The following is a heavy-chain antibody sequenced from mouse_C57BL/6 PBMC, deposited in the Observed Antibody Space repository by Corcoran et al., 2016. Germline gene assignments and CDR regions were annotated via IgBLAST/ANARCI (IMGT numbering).Heavy chain of an antibody. J-gene: IGHJ4*01. V-gene: IGHV1-26*01. D-gene: IGHD2-5*01. Sequence: EVQLQQSGPELVKPGASVKISCKASGYTFTDYYMNWVKQSHGKSLEWIGDINPNNGGTSYNQKFKGKATLTVDKSSSTAYMELRSLTSEDSAVYYCARRSNYGGYYAMDYWGQGTSVTVSS. CDR2: INPNNGGT. CDR3: ARRSNYGGYYAMDY. CDR1: GYTFTDYY.